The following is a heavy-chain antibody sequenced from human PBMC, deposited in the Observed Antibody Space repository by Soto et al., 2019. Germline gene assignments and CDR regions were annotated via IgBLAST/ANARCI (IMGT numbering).Heavy chain of an antibody. Sequence: SETLSLTCTVSGGSIGSGGYYWSWIRQHPGKGLEWIGYIYYSGSTYYNPSLKSRVTISVDTSRNQFSLKLSSVTAADTAVYYCARGIPEPLQWVAFDIWGQGTMVT. CDR3: ARGIPEPLQWVAFDI. V-gene: IGHV4-31*03. J-gene: IGHJ3*02. CDR1: GGSIGSGGYY. CDR2: IYYSGST. D-gene: IGHD6-19*01.